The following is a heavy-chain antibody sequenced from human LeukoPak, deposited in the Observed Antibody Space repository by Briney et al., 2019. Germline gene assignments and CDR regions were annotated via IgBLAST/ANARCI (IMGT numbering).Heavy chain of an antibody. D-gene: IGHD3-10*01. V-gene: IGHV1-18*01. Sequence: GASVKLSCKASGYTFTSYGISWVRQAPGQGLEWIGWISAYNGNTNYAQKLQGRVTMTTDTSTSTAYMELRSLRSEDTAVYYCARRTGDYYGSGTPHNWFDPWGQGTLVTVSS. J-gene: IGHJ5*02. CDR2: ISAYNGNT. CDR3: ARRTGDYYGSGTPHNWFDP. CDR1: GYTFTSYG.